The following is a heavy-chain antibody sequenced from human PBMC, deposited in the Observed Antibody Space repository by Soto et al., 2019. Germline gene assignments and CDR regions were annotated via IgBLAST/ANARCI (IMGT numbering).Heavy chain of an antibody. CDR2: IIPIFGTA. CDR1: GGTFSSYA. J-gene: IGHJ2*01. D-gene: IGHD3-22*01. V-gene: IGHV1-69*01. Sequence: QVQLVQSGAEVKKPGSSVKVSCKASGGTFSSYAISWVRQAPGQGLEWMGGIIPIFGTANYAQKFQGGVTITADESTSTAYMELSSLRSEDTAVYYCARVPYDSSGYYWETDNWYFDLWGRGTLVTVSS. CDR3: ARVPYDSSGYYWETDNWYFDL.